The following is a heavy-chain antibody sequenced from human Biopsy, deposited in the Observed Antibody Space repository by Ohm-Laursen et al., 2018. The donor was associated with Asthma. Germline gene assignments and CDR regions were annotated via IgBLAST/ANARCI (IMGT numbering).Heavy chain of an antibody. Sequence: ASVKVSCKISGYSLTDLSMHWVRQAPGQGLEWMGGHDHEEGGTVNARRFQGRVTITADESTSTCYMELRSLTSEDTAMYFCARGYSGYDRIQYYYNGMDVWGQGTTVTVS. D-gene: IGHD5-12*01. CDR2: HDHEEGGT. V-gene: IGHV1-24*01. CDR3: ARGYSGYDRIQYYYNGMDV. J-gene: IGHJ6*02. CDR1: GYSLTDLS.